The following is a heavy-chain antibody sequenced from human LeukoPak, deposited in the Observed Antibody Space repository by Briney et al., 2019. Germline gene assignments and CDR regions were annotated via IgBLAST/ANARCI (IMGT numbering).Heavy chain of an antibody. CDR3: TTEYYGDYHY. J-gene: IGHJ4*02. Sequence: GGSLRLSCAASGFTSISAWMSWVRQAPGKGLEWVGRIKSRSAGGTTDYGAPVKGRFTISRDDSKNTVYLQMNSLKTEDTAVYYCTTEYYGDYHYWGQGTLVTVSS. CDR1: GFTSISAW. V-gene: IGHV3-15*01. CDR2: IKSRSAGGTT. D-gene: IGHD4-17*01.